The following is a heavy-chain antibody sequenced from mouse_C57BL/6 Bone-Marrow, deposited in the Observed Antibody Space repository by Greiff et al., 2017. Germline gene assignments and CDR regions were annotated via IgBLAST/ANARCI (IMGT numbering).Heavy chain of an antibody. CDR3: TNGYLYYYAMDY. D-gene: IGHD2-2*01. V-gene: IGHV1-15*01. Sequence: VQLQQSGAELVRPGASVTLSCTASGYTFTDYEMHWVKQTPVHGLEWIGAIDPETGGTAYNQKFKGKAILTADKSSSTAYMELRSLTSEDSAVYYCTNGYLYYYAMDYWGQGTSVTVSS. J-gene: IGHJ4*01. CDR1: GYTFTDYE. CDR2: IDPETGGT.